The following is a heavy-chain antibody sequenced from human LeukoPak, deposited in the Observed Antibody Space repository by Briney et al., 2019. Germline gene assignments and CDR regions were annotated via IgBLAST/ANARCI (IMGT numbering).Heavy chain of an antibody. CDR2: IYYSGST. CDR3: ARVGVRFWEAFDI. V-gene: IGHV4-61*01. CDR1: GGSVSNGSYY. Sequence: SETLSLTCAVSGGSVSNGSYYWSWIRQPPGKGLEWIGYIYYSGSTYYNPSLESRITISVDTSKNQFSLKLSSVTAADTAVYYCARVGVRFWEAFDIWGQGTLVTVSS. D-gene: IGHD3-3*01. J-gene: IGHJ3*02.